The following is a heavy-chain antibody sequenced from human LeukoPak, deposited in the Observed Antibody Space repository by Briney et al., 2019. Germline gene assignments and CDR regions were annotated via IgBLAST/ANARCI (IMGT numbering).Heavy chain of an antibody. CDR2: ISYDGSNK. D-gene: IGHD6-19*01. Sequence: PGGSLRLSCAASGFTFSSYAMHWVRQAPGKGLEWVAVISYDGSNKYYADSVKGRFTISRDNSKNTLYLQMNSLRAEDTAVYYCARSSRSWYSSIEYFQHWGQGTLVTVSS. V-gene: IGHV3-30-3*01. CDR3: ARSSRSWYSSIEYFQH. J-gene: IGHJ1*01. CDR1: GFTFSSYA.